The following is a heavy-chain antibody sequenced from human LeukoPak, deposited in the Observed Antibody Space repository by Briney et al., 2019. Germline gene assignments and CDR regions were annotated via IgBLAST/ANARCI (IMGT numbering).Heavy chain of an antibody. D-gene: IGHD1-1*01. CDR3: AKANWVSNADAVW. J-gene: IGHJ4*02. CDR1: GFTFSSYA. V-gene: IGHV3-23*01. CDR2: LRGDGDT. Sequence: GGSLRLSCAASGFTFSSYAMSWVRQAPARGLEWVSSLRGDGDTFYADFVKGRFTLSRDESRNTVYLQMNNLRVEDTAIYYCAKANWVSNADAVWWGQGTQVTVSS.